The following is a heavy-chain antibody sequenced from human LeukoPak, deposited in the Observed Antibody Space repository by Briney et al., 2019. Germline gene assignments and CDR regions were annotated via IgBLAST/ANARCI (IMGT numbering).Heavy chain of an antibody. V-gene: IGHV3-11*01. CDR1: GFTFSDYY. Sequence: PGGSLRLSCAASGFTFSDYYMSWIRQAPGKGLEWVSYISSSGSTIYYADSVKGRFTISRDNAKNSLYLQMNSLRAEDTAVYYCARLRLGVVVPAANTPDYWGQRTLVTVSS. J-gene: IGHJ4*02. CDR2: ISSSGSTI. D-gene: IGHD2-2*01. CDR3: ARLRLGVVVPAANTPDY.